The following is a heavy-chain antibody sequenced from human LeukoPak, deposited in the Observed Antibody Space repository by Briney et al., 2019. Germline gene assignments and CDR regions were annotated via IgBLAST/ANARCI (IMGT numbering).Heavy chain of an antibody. CDR1: GGSISSYY. CDR2: IYYSGST. D-gene: IGHD3-3*01. CDR3: ASQDYDFWSGFDY. V-gene: IGHV4-59*01. J-gene: IGHJ4*02. Sequence: SETLSLTCTVSGGSISSYYWSWIRQPPGKGLEWIGYIYYSGSTNYNPSLKSRVTISVDTSKNQFSLKLSSVTAADTAVYYCASQDYDFWSGFDYWGQGTLVTVFS.